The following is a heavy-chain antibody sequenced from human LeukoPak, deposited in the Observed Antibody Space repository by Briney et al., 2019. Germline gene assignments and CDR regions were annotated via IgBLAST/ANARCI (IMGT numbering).Heavy chain of an antibody. D-gene: IGHD3-10*01. CDR3: ARDTHGERYFDY. Sequence: SETLSLTCTVSGGSISSGDYYWSWIRQPPGKGLEWIGYIYYSGSTYYNPSLKSRVTISVDTSKNQFSLKLSSVTAADTAVYYCARDTHGERYFDYWGQGTLVTVSS. CDR2: IYYSGST. J-gene: IGHJ4*02. CDR1: GGSISSGDYY. V-gene: IGHV4-30-4*08.